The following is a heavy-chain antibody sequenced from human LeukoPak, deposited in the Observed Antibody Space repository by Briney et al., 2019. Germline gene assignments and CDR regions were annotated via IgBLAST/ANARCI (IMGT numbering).Heavy chain of an antibody. J-gene: IGHJ4*02. CDR1: GDSVSSNSAA. Sequence: SQTLSLTCAISGDSVSSNSAAWHWIRQSPSRGLEWLGRTYYRSKWYNDYAVSVRSRITINPDTSKNQFSLKLSSVTAADTAVYYCARERRQDFWSGYSYYFDYWGQGTLVTVSS. V-gene: IGHV6-1*01. CDR3: ARERRQDFWSGYSYYFDY. CDR2: TYYRSKWYN. D-gene: IGHD3-3*01.